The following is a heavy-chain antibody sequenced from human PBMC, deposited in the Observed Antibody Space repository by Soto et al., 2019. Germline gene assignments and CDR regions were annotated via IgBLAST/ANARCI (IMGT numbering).Heavy chain of an antibody. D-gene: IGHD5-18*01. CDR2: IYYSGST. CDR1: GGSISSGDYY. CDR3: ARGVDTAMVRFDP. Sequence: SETLSLTFTVCGGSISSGDYYWCWIRQPPGKGLEWIGYIYYSGSTNYNPSLKSRVTISVDTSKNQFSLKLSSVTAADTAVYYCARGVDTAMVRFDPWGQGTLVTVSS. V-gene: IGHV4-61*08. J-gene: IGHJ5*02.